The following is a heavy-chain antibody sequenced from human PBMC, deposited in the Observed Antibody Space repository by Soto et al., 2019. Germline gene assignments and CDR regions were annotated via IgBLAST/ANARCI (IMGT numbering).Heavy chain of an antibody. CDR3: ARVQSLGYLRSASCYYVFGH. D-gene: IGHD2-2*01. CDR2: ISVDNGDT. CDR1: GYTFNSAG. J-gene: IGHJ4*02. Sequence: QVHLVQSGPEVKEPGASVRVSCKASGYTFNSAGLAWVRQAPGQGLEWMGWISVDNGDTKYAQKFQGRVTMTTDTPTTTAYMALRGLKSDDTGVFYCARVQSLGYLRSASCYYVFGHWGQGTRVTVSS. V-gene: IGHV1-18*01.